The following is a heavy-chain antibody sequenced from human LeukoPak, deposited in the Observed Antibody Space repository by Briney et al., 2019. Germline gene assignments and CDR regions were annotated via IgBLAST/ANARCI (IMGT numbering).Heavy chain of an antibody. D-gene: IGHD6-6*01. CDR1: GFTFNDYY. Sequence: GGSLRLSCAASGFTFNDYYMSWLRQAPGEGVEWVSYISGSGGRIYYADSVKGRFTISRDNAKNSLYLQLNSLRAEDTAVYYCARDSVPYSSSPYYFDYWGQGTLVTVSS. CDR3: ARDSVPYSSSPYYFDY. V-gene: IGHV3-11*01. J-gene: IGHJ4*02. CDR2: ISGSGGRI.